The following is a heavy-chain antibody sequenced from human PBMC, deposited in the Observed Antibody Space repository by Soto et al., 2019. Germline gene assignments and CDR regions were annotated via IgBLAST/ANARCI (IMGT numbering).Heavy chain of an antibody. CDR2: INHSGST. CDR1: GGSFSGYY. D-gene: IGHD4-4*01. V-gene: IGHV4-34*01. J-gene: IGHJ5*02. Sequence: SETLSLTCAVYGGSFSGYYWSWIRQPPGKGLEWIGEINHSGSTNYNPSLKSRVTISVDTSKNQFSLKLSSVTAADTAVYYCARADYRKKRNWFDPWGQGTLVTV. CDR3: ARADYRKKRNWFDP.